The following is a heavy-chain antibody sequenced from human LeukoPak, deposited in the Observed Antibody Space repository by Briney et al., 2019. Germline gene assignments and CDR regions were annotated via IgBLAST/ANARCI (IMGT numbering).Heavy chain of an antibody. D-gene: IGHD3-9*01. CDR3: ARADLTGPPSSSDFQH. Sequence: GGSLTLSCAASGFTFSSYSMNWVRQAPGKGLEWVSSISSSSTYIYYADSVKGRFTISRDNAKNSLYLQMSSLRAEDTAVYYSARADLTGPPSSSDFQHWGQGTLVTVSS. CDR1: GFTFSSYS. CDR2: ISSSSTYI. J-gene: IGHJ1*01. V-gene: IGHV3-21*01.